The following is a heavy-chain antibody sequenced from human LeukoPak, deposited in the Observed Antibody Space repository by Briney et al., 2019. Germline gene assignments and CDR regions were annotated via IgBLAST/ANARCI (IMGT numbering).Heavy chain of an antibody. CDR3: ARGRSYILVATIGEEYFQH. D-gene: IGHD5-12*01. Sequence: ASVKVSCKASGYTFTSYDINWVRQATGQGLEWMGWMNPNSGNTGYAQKFQGRVTMTRNTSISTAYMELSSLRSEDTAVYYCARGRSYILVATIGEEYFQHWGQGTLVTVSS. CDR1: GYTFTSYD. V-gene: IGHV1-8*01. CDR2: MNPNSGNT. J-gene: IGHJ1*01.